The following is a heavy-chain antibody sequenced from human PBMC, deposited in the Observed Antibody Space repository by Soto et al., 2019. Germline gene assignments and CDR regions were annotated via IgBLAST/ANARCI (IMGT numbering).Heavy chain of an antibody. CDR1: GGSIISSLW. J-gene: IGHJ4*02. D-gene: IGHD2-2*01. CDR3: ASLIRDAYNYAPFSTWDY. V-gene: IGHV4-4*01. Sequence: PSETLSLTCAVSGGSIISSLWWSWVRQSPGKGLEWIGEVYRSGSTNYNPSLKSRVTISLDESKNQFSLKLTSVTAADTAVYCCASLIRDAYNYAPFSTWDYWGQGTRVTVSS. CDR2: VYRSGST.